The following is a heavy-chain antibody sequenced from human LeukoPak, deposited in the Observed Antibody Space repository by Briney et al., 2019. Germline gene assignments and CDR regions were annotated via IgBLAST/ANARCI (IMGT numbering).Heavy chain of an antibody. D-gene: IGHD3-3*01. V-gene: IGHV3-21*01. CDR3: ARDVNLGWLSRYYFDH. J-gene: IGHJ4*02. CDR2: FSSSSSYI. Sequence: PGGSLRLSGAASGFTFSSYSMNWVRQAPGKGLEWVSSFSSSSSYIYYADSVKGRFTISRDNAKNTLYLQMNSRRAEDTAVYYCARDVNLGWLSRYYFDHWGQGTLVTVSS. CDR1: GFTFSSYS.